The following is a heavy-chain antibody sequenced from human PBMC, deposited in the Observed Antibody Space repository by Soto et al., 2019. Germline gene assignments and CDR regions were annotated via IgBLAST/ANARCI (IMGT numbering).Heavy chain of an antibody. V-gene: IGHV3-30*03. J-gene: IGHJ4*02. CDR2: ISYDGSNK. CDR3: TTDYPHELMVATFNYFDY. Sequence: QVQLVESGGGVVQPGRSLRLSCAASGFTFSSYGMHWVRQAPGKGLEWVAVISYDGSNKYYADSVKGRFTISRDNSKNTLYLQMNSLRAEDTAVYYCTTDYPHELMVATFNYFDYWGQGTLVTVSS. CDR1: GFTFSSYG. D-gene: IGHD2-8*01.